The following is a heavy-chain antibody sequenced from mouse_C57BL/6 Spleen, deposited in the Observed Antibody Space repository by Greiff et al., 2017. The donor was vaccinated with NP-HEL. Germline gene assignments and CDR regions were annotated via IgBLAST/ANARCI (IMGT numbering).Heavy chain of an antibody. CDR2: ISSGSSTI. Sequence: EVQRVESGGGLVKPGGSLKLSCAASGFTFSDYGMHWVRQAPEKGLEWVAYISSGSSTIYYADTVKGRFTISRDNAKNTLFLQMTSLRSEDTAMYYCARDPYYYGSSYEYFDYWGQGTTLTVSS. V-gene: IGHV5-17*01. D-gene: IGHD1-1*01. CDR3: ARDPYYYGSSYEYFDY. CDR1: GFTFSDYG. J-gene: IGHJ2*01.